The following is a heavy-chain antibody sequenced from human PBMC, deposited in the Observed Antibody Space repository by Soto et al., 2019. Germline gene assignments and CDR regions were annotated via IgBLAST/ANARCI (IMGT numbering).Heavy chain of an antibody. V-gene: IGHV3-74*01. Sequence: EVQLVESGGGLVRPGGSLRLSCAASGFTFSYYWMHWVRQAPGKGLVWVSRIHSDGSSTTYADFVKGRFIISRDNASNTVDLQMYSVRVEDTAVYYCARGDRGAFDLWGQGTVVTVSS. CDR2: IHSDGSST. CDR1: GFTFSYYW. D-gene: IGHD1-26*01. J-gene: IGHJ3*01. CDR3: ARGDRGAFDL.